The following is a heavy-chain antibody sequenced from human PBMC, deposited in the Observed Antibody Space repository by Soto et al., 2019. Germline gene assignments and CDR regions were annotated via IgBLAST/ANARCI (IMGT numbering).Heavy chain of an antibody. D-gene: IGHD1-1*01. CDR1: GLIFSDVW. CDR2: IKTKPDDGTI. J-gene: IGHJ4*02. V-gene: IGHV3-15*01. Sequence: GGSLRLSCTASGLIFSDVWMTWVRQAPGKGLEWVGRIKTKPDDGTIDYAAPVRGRFTISRDDSKNTLYLQMTSLTPDDTGVYYCTTSNLGVDFWGPGTLVTVSS. CDR3: TTSNLGVDF.